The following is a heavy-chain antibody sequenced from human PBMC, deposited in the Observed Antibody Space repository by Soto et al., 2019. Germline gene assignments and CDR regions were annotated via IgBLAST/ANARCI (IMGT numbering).Heavy chain of an antibody. CDR3: ARQGSGSYYDY. D-gene: IGHD1-26*01. CDR2: ISGSGGST. J-gene: IGHJ4*02. Sequence: EVQLLESGGGLVQPGGSLRLSCAASGFTFSSYAMRWVRQAPVKGLEWVSAISGSGGSTYYADSVKGRFTTSRDTSKTTSNLQMDSLRAEDTAVYYCARQGSGSYYDYWGQGTLVNVSS. V-gene: IGHV3-23*01. CDR1: GFTFSSYA.